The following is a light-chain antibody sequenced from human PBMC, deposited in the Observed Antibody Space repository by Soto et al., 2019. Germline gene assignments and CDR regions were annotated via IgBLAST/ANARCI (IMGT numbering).Light chain of an antibody. CDR2: KAS. CDR1: QTISSW. Sequence: IQMTQSPSTLSGSVGDRVTITCRASQTISSWLAWYQQKPGKAPKLLIYKASTLKSGVPSRFSGSGSGTDFTLTISSLQPEDFATYYCQQSYSIPITFGQGTRLEIK. CDR3: QQSYSIPIT. V-gene: IGKV1-5*03. J-gene: IGKJ5*01.